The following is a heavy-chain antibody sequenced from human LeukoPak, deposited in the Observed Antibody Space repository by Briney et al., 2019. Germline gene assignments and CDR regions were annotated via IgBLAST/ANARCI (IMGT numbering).Heavy chain of an antibody. CDR2: ISSSSSHI. CDR3: ARNLRYFDWLLRTNAFDF. CDR1: GFTFSSYS. J-gene: IGHJ3*01. Sequence: GGSLTLSCAASGFTFSSYSMNWVRQAPGKGLEWVSSISSSSSHIYYADSVKGRFTISRDNAKNSLYLQMNSLRAEDTAVYSCARNLRYFDWLLRTNAFDFWGQGTMVTVSS. D-gene: IGHD3-9*01. V-gene: IGHV3-21*01.